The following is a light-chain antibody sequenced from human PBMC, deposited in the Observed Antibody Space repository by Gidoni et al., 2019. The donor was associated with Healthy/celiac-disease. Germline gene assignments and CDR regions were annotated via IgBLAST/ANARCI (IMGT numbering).Light chain of an antibody. V-gene: IGLV2-8*01. CDR2: DVS. CDR3: SSDAGSNNVV. CDR1: SREVGGYNY. J-gene: IGLJ2*01. Sequence: QSALTQPHSASGSPGQSVTISCTGTSREVGGYNYVSWYQQHPGKAPKLMIYDVSKRPSGVPDRFSGSKSGNTASLTVSGLQAEDEAVYYGSSDAGSNNVVCGGWTNLTVL.